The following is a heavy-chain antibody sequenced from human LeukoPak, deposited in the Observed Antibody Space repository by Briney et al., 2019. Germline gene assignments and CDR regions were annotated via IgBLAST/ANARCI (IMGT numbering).Heavy chain of an antibody. CDR3: VKGIVVVTARAFDY. J-gene: IGHJ4*02. D-gene: IGHD2-21*02. V-gene: IGHV3-23*01. CDR2: ISGSGGST. CDR1: GFTFSNYA. Sequence: GGSLRLSCAASGFTFSNYAITWVRQAPGKGLEWVSTISGSGGSTYYADSVKGRFTISRDNSKNTLYLQMSSLRPEDTAVYYCVKGIVVVTARAFDYWGQGTLVTVSS.